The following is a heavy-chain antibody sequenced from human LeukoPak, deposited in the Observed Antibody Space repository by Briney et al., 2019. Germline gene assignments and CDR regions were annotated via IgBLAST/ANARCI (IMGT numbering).Heavy chain of an antibody. CDR3: ARDSGSLPPYFGY. CDR1: GFTFSSYA. Sequence: GGSLRLSCAASGFTFSSYAMHWVRQASGKGLEWVAVISYDGSNKYYADSVKGRFTISRDNSKNTLYLQMNSLRAEDTAVYYCARDSGSLPPYFGYWGQGTLVTVSS. V-gene: IGHV3-30-3*01. D-gene: IGHD1-26*01. CDR2: ISYDGSNK. J-gene: IGHJ4*02.